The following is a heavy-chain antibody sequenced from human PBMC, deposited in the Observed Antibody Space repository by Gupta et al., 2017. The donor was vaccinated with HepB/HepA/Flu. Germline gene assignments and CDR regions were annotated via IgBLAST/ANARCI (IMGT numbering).Heavy chain of an antibody. Sequence: QVQLQQWCAGLLKPSATLSLTCAVYGGSFSGSSWRWIRQPPGTGLEWIGESNHSGSTNYNPSLKSRVTISVDTSKNQFSLKLSSVTAADTSVYYCARVAGSGPTYYYYMDVWGKGTTVTVSS. V-gene: IGHV4-34*01. D-gene: IGHD3-10*01. CDR2: SNHSGST. CDR3: ARVAGSGPTYYYYMDV. CDR1: GGSFSGSS. J-gene: IGHJ6*03.